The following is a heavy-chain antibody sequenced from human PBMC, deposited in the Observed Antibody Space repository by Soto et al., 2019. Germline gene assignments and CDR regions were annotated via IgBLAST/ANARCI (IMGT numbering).Heavy chain of an antibody. CDR2: ISYDGSNK. D-gene: IGHD3-16*01. J-gene: IGHJ4*02. CDR1: GFTFSSYG. V-gene: IGHV3-30*03. CDR3: ARWNYAFDC. Sequence: GGSLRLSCAASGFTFSSYGMHWVRQAPGKGLEWVAVISYDGSNKYYADSVKGRFTISRDNAKNSLYLQMNSLRGEDTAVYYCARWNYAFDCWGQGTLVTVSS.